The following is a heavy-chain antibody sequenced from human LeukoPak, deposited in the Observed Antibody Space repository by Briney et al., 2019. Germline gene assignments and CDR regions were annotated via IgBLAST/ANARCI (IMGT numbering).Heavy chain of an antibody. D-gene: IGHD6-6*01. CDR1: GYTFTSYY. Sequence: ASVKVSCKASGYTFTSYYMHWVRQAPGQGLEWMGIINPSGGSTSYAQKFQGRVTMTRDTYTSTVYMELSSLRSEDTTVYYCAREAQGEYSRSSGWFDPWGQGTLVTVSS. CDR3: AREAQGEYSRSSGWFDP. V-gene: IGHV1-46*01. CDR2: INPSGGST. J-gene: IGHJ5*02.